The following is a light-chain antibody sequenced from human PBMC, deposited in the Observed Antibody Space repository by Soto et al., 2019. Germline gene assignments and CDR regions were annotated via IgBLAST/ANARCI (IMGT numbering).Light chain of an antibody. J-gene: IGKJ5*01. CDR2: GAS. Sequence: EIVLTQSPGTLSLSPGERATLSCRASQSVSSIYLAWYQQKPGQAPRLLIYGASSRATGIPDRFSGSGSGTDFTLTISRLEPEDFAVYYCQQNGSSPQTFGQGTRLEIK. CDR1: QSVSSIY. V-gene: IGKV3-20*01. CDR3: QQNGSSPQT.